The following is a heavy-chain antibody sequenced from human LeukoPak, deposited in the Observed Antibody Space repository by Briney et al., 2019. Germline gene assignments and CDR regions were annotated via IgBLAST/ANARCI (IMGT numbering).Heavy chain of an antibody. CDR2: ISAYSGNT. CDR3: ARDRTSGSYYFY. D-gene: IGHD1-26*01. Sequence: ASVTVSCTASGYTFTSYGISWVRQAPGQGLEWMGWISAYSGNTNYAQKLQGRVTMTTDTSTSTAYKELRSLRSDDTAVYYCARDRTSGSYYFYWGQGTLVTVSS. CDR1: GYTFTSYG. J-gene: IGHJ4*02. V-gene: IGHV1-18*01.